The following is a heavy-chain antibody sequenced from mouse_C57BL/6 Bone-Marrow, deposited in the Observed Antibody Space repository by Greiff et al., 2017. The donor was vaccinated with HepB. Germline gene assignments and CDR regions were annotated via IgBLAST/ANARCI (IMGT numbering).Heavy chain of an antibody. J-gene: IGHJ1*03. Sequence: EVQLVESGGDLVKPGGSLKLSCAASGFTFSSYGMSWVRQTPDKRLEWVATISSGGSYTYYPDSVKGRFTISRDNAKNTLYLQMSSLKSEDTAMYYCARHVHYYGSSHWYFDVWGTGTTVTVAS. V-gene: IGHV5-6*01. D-gene: IGHD1-1*01. CDR1: GFTFSSYG. CDR2: ISSGGSYT. CDR3: ARHVHYYGSSHWYFDV.